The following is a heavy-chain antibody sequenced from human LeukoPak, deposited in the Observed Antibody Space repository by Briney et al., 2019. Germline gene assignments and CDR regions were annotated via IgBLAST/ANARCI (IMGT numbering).Heavy chain of an antibody. CDR1: GFTFSNYE. CDR3: ARRDFYAFDY. V-gene: IGHV3-48*03. J-gene: IGHJ4*02. Sequence: GGSLRLSCAASGFTFSNYEMNWVRPAPGKGLERVSYSSRSGTTIYYAASVKGRFTISRDNAKNSLYLQMNRLRAEDTAVYYCARRDFYAFDYWGLGTVVTVSS. D-gene: IGHD3-3*01. CDR2: SSRSGTTI.